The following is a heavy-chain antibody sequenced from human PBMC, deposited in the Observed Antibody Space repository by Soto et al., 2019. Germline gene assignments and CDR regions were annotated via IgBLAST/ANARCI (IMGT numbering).Heavy chain of an antibody. CDR1: GYTVTRHD. CDR2: INPSGGST. CDR3: ARDPEEEYCISTSCYYNWFDP. Sequence: SVKVDCKASGYTVTRHDMHWVRQAPGQGLEWMGIINPSGGSTSYAQKFQGRVTMTRDTSTSTVYMELSSLRSEDTAVYYCARDPEEEYCISTSCYYNWFDPWG. V-gene: IGHV1-46*01. J-gene: IGHJ5*02. D-gene: IGHD2-2*01.